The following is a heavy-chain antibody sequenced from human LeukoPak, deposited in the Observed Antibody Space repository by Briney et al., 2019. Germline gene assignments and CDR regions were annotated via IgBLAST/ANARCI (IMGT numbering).Heavy chain of an antibody. Sequence: GGSLRLSCAASGFTFTTYWMHWVRQAPGKGLVWVSHINSDGSITSYADSVKGRFTISRDNSKNTLYLQMNSLRAEDTAVYYCAKAHTTTATQPVDSWGQGTLVTVSS. CDR3: AKAHTTTATQPVDS. J-gene: IGHJ4*02. CDR2: INSDGSIT. V-gene: IGHV3-74*01. CDR1: GFTFTTYW. D-gene: IGHD4-17*01.